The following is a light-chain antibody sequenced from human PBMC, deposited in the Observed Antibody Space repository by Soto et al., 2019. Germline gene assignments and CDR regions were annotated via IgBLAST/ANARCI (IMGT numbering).Light chain of an antibody. CDR3: SSHSSSSTLVL. Sequence: QSVLTQPASMSGSPGQSITISCTGTSSDVGGYNYVSWYRQHPGKAPKLMIYDVNNRPSGVSNRFSGSKSGNTASLTISGLQAEDEADYYCSSHSSSSTLVLFGGGTKLTVL. V-gene: IGLV2-14*03. CDR1: SSDVGGYNY. CDR2: DVN. J-gene: IGLJ2*01.